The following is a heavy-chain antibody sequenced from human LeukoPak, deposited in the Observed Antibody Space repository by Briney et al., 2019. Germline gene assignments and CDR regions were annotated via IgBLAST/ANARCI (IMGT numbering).Heavy chain of an antibody. CDR2: INPNSGGT. J-gene: IGHJ4*02. Sequence: ASVKVSCKASGYTFTGYYMHWVRQAPGQGLEWMGWINPNSGGTNYAQKFQGRVTMTRDTSISTAYMELSRLRSDDTAVHYCASADWNYCSSTSCQRGFKWELPHYWGQGTLVTVSS. CDR3: ASADWNYCSSTSCQRGFKWELPHY. V-gene: IGHV1-2*02. D-gene: IGHD2-2*01. CDR1: GYTFTGYY.